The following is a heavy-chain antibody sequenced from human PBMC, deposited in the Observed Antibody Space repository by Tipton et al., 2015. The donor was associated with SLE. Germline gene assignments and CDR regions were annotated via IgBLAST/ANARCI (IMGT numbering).Heavy chain of an antibody. D-gene: IGHD5-12*01. CDR3: AKCRHIVPTTARGMDV. CDR1: GFIFSNYA. Sequence: SLRLSCGASGFIFSNYAMHWVRQAQGKGLERVAVIWYDVCNKYYAGSVNCRFTISRDNSIKTAYLQMNSLTTEDAAVYYCAKCRHIVPTTARGMDVWGKGTAVIVSS. J-gene: IGHJ6*04. CDR2: IWYDVCNK. V-gene: IGHV3-30*18.